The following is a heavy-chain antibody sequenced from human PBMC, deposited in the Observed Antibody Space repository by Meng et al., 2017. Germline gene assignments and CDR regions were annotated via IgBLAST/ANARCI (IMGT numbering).Heavy chain of an antibody. CDR3: ARGPTTMAHDFDY. CDR2: INHSGST. CDR1: GVSFSDCY. Sequence: VTARHWGEGLLKPSETLSLTGVVSGVSFSDCYWSWIRQPPGKGLEWIGEINHSGSTNYNPSLESRATISVDTSQNNLSLKLSSVTAADSAVYYCARGPTTMAHDFDYWGQGTLVTVSS. V-gene: IGHV4-34*01. D-gene: IGHD4-11*01. J-gene: IGHJ4*02.